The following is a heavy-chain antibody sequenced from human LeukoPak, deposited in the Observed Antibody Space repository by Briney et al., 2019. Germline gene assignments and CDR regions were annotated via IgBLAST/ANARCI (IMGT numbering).Heavy chain of an antibody. Sequence: SETLSPTCTVSGGSISSSGYYWSWLRQHPGKGLEWIGYIYYSGTTYYNPSLKSRVTISVDTSKNQFSLKLFSVTAADTATYYCSRESGAFCPFGYWGQGTLVIVSS. J-gene: IGHJ4*02. CDR1: GGSISSSGYY. CDR2: IYYSGTT. D-gene: IGHD1-26*01. CDR3: SRESGAFCPFGY. V-gene: IGHV4-31*03.